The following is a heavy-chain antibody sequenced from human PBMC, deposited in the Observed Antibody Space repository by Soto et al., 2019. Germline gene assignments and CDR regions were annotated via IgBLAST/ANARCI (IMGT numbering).Heavy chain of an antibody. J-gene: IGHJ5*02. D-gene: IGHD3-9*01. CDR2: INASNGNT. CDR1: GYTLTSYD. V-gene: IGHV1-3*01. Sequence: ASVKVSCKASGYTLTSYDMDWVRQAPGQRLEWMGIINASNGNTKYSQKFQGRVTITRDTSASTAYMELSSLRSEDTAVYYCAGTHYDILTGPNGGFDPWGQGTLVTVS. CDR3: AGTHYDILTGPNGGFDP.